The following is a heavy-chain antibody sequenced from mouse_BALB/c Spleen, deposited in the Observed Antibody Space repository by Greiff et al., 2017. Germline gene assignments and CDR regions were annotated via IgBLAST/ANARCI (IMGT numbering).Heavy chain of an antibody. CDR2: ISSGGSYT. CDR1: GFTFSSYT. CDR3: TRDGNYNFDY. V-gene: IGHV5-6-4*01. J-gene: IGHJ2*01. Sequence: EVMLVESGGGLVKPGGSLKLSCAASGFTFSSYTMSWVRQTPEKRLEWVATISSGGSYTYYPDSVKGRFTISRDNAKNTLYLQMSSLKSEDTAMYYCTRDGNYNFDYWGQGTTLTVSS. D-gene: IGHD2-1*01.